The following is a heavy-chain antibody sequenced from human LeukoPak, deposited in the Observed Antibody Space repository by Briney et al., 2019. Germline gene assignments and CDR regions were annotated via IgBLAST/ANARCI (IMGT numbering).Heavy chain of an antibody. V-gene: IGHV1-69*02. CDR2: IIPILGIA. CDR3: ARADGYYDFWSGYYLNY. D-gene: IGHD3-3*01. Sequence: PLASVKVSXKASGGTFSSYTISWVRQAPGQGLEWMGRIIPILGIANYAQKFQGRVTITADKSTSTAYMELGSLRSEDTAVYYCARADGYYDFWSGYYLNYWGQGTLVTVSS. J-gene: IGHJ4*02. CDR1: GGTFSSYT.